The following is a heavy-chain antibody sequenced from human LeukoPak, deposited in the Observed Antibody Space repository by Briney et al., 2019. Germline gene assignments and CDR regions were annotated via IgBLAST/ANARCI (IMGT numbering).Heavy chain of an antibody. CDR3: ARDYDILTGYYTAAQNYFDY. CDR2: INPNSGGT. J-gene: IGHJ4*02. D-gene: IGHD3-9*01. Sequence: ASVKVSCKASGYTFTGYYMHWVRQAPGQGLEWMGWINPNSGGTNYAQKFQGRVTMTRDTSISTAYMELSRLRSDDTAVYYCARDYDILTGYYTAAQNYFDYWGQGTLVTVSS. V-gene: IGHV1-2*02. CDR1: GYTFTGYY.